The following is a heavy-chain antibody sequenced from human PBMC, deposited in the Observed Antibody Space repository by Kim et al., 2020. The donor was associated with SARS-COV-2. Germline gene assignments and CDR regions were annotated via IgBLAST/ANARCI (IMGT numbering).Heavy chain of an antibody. V-gene: IGHV4-4*02. J-gene: IGHJ6*02. D-gene: IGHD2-2*01. CDR2: IYHSGNT. CDR3: ASGLCSSISCYVRGMDV. Sequence: SETLSLTCAVSGDSISSSSWWIWVRQLPGKGLEWIGEIYHSGNTNYNPSLKSRVTISVDKSKNQFSLKLSSVTAADTAVYYCASGLCSSISCYVRGMDVWGQGTTVTVSS. CDR1: GDSISSSSW.